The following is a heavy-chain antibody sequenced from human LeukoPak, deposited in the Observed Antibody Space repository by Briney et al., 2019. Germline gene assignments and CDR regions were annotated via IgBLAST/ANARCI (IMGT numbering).Heavy chain of an antibody. J-gene: IGHJ5*02. CDR3: ASLGSVTAPIPYNWFDP. Sequence: GESLKISCKGSGYSFTSYWIGWVRQMPGKGLEWMGIIYPGDSDTRYSPSFQGQVTISADKSISTAYPQWSSLKASDTAVYYCASLGSVTAPIPYNWFDPWGQGTLVTVSS. V-gene: IGHV5-51*01. D-gene: IGHD1-14*01. CDR1: GYSFTSYW. CDR2: IYPGDSDT.